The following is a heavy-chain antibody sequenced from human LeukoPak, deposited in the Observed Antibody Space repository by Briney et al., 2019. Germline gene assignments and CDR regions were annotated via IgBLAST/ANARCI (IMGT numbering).Heavy chain of an antibody. CDR2: INHSGST. D-gene: IGHD3/OR15-3a*01. CDR3: ARDGTGNYCGMDV. Sequence: PSETLSLTCAVYGGSFSGYYWSWIRQPPGKGLEWIGEINHSGSTNYNPSLKSRVTISVDTSKNQFSLKLSSVTAADTAVYYCARDGTGNYCGMDVWGQGTTVTVSS. J-gene: IGHJ6*02. CDR1: GGSFSGYY. V-gene: IGHV4-34*01.